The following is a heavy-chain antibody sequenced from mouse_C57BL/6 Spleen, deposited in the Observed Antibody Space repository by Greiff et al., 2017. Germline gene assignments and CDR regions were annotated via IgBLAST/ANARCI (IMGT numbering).Heavy chain of an antibody. V-gene: IGHV1-75*01. Sequence: QVQLQQSGPELVKPGASVKISCKASGYTFTDYYIHWVKQRPGQGLEWIGWIFPGSGSTNYNEKFKGKATLTVDKSSSTAYMLLSSLTSEDSAVYFCARNDYSSSLDAMDYWGQGTSVTVAS. D-gene: IGHD1-1*01. J-gene: IGHJ4*01. CDR1: GYTFTDYY. CDR3: ARNDYSSSLDAMDY. CDR2: IFPGSGST.